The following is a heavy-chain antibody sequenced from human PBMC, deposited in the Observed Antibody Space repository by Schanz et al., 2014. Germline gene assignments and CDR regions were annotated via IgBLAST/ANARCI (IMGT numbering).Heavy chain of an antibody. CDR1: GGSISSSNW. Sequence: QVPLQESGPGLVKPSGTLSLTCAVSGGSISSSNWWSWVRQPPGKGLEWIGEIYHSGSTNYKPPLKSRVPISADKSKNQFPLKLRSVTAADTAVYYCARRSVSPSGNSYGYVVAWFDPWGQGTLVTVSS. CDR2: IYHSGST. D-gene: IGHD5-18*01. V-gene: IGHV4-4*02. J-gene: IGHJ5*02. CDR3: ARRSVSPSGNSYGYVVAWFDP.